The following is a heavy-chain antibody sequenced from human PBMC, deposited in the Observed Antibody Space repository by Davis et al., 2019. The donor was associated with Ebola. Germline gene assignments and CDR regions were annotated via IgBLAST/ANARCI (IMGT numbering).Heavy chain of an antibody. CDR2: IYHSGST. Sequence: SETLSLTCAVSGGSISSSNWWSWVRQPPGKGLEWIGEIYHSGSTNYNPSLKSRVTISVDKSKNQFSLKLSSVTAADTAVYYCARGGVATMYYYYYGMDVWGQGTTVTVSS. D-gene: IGHD5-12*01. CDR3: ARGGVATMYYYYYGMDV. CDR1: GGSISSSNW. V-gene: IGHV4-4*02. J-gene: IGHJ6*02.